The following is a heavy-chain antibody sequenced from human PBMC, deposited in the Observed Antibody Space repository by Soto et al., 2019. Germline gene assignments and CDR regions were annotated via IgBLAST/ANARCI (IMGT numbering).Heavy chain of an antibody. CDR1: GCTFTMYA. CDR3: ARGGWGPPFDF. V-gene: IGHV1-8*01. D-gene: IGHD3-16*01. CDR2: XNPNNXNP. J-gene: IGHJ4*02. Sequence: XSVKVSCKASGCTFTMYAMALVRQAPEQRLEWMGWXNPNNXNPGFEKKFQXXVTMARNXXISKDYMELSSLRSEDTALYFCARGGWGPPFDFWGQGTPVTVSS.